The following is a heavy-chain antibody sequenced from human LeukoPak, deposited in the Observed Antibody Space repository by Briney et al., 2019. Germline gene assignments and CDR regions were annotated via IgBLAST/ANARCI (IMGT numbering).Heavy chain of an antibody. D-gene: IGHD3-3*02. J-gene: IGHJ4*02. CDR3: ATGTFGVVLAGFT. CDR2: MNPNSGNT. V-gene: IGHV1-8*01. CDR1: GYTFTSYD. Sequence: GASVKVSCKASGYTFTSYDINWVRQATGQGLEWMGWMNPNSGNTGYAQKFQGRVTMTEDTSADTAYMKLSSLRSEDTAVYYCATGTFGVVLAGFTWGQGTLVTVSS.